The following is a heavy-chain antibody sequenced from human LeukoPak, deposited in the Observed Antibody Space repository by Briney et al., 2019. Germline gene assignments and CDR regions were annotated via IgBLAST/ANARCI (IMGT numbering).Heavy chain of an antibody. Sequence: EGSLRLSCAASGFTFSSYSMNWVRQAPGKGLEWVSYISSSSSTIYYADSVKGRFTISRDNAKNSLYLQMNSLRAEDTAVYYCARDSSGWFRGEFDYWGQGTLVTVSS. CDR1: GFTFSSYS. V-gene: IGHV3-48*01. CDR3: ARDSSGWFRGEFDY. CDR2: ISSSSSTI. J-gene: IGHJ4*02. D-gene: IGHD6-19*01.